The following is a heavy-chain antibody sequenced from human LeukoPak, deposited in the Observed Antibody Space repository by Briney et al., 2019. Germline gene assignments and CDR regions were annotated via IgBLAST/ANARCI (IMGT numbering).Heavy chain of an antibody. J-gene: IGHJ5*02. CDR3: AREGWFDP. CDR1: GYTFTSFV. Sequence: ASVKVSCKASGYTFTSFVMNWVRQAPGQGLEWMGWINTNTGNPTYDQGFTGRFFFSLDTSFSTAYLQSSSLKAEDSAVYYCAREGWFDPWGQGTLVTVSS. V-gene: IGHV7-4-1*02. CDR2: INTNTGNP.